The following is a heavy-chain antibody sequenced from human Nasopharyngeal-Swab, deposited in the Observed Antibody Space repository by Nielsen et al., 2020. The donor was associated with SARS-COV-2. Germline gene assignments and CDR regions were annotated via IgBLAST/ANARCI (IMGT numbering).Heavy chain of an antibody. V-gene: IGHV1-18*01. J-gene: IGHJ5*02. D-gene: IGHD3-9*01. CDR2: ISAYNGNT. CDR3: ARDGDYDILTGHGGWFDP. Sequence: WVRQAPGQGLEWMGWISAYNGNTNYAQKLQGRVTMTTDTSTSTAYMELRSLRSDDTAVYYCARDGDYDILTGHGGWFDPWGQGTLVTVPS.